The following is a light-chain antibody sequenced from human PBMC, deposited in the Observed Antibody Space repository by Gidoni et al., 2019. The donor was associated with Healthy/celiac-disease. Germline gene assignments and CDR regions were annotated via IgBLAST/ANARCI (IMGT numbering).Light chain of an antibody. CDR1: QGISSA. J-gene: IGKJ2*01. V-gene: IGKV1-13*02. CDR2: DAS. Sequence: AIQLTQSPSSLSASVGDRVTITCRASQGISSALAWYQQKPGKVPKLLICDASSLESGVPSRFSGSGSETDFTLTISSLQPEDFATYYCQQFNSYPHTFGQGTKLEIK. CDR3: QQFNSYPHT.